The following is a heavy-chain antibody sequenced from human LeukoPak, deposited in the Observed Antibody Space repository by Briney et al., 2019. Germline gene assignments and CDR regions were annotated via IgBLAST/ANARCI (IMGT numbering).Heavy chain of an antibody. V-gene: IGHV3-23*01. Sequence: GGSLRLSCAASGFTFSSYAMSRVRQAPGKGLEWVSAISGSGGSTYYADSVKGRFTISRDNSKNTLYMEVNSLRAEDTAVYYCAREGGRTVAGTFDNWGQGTLVTVSS. D-gene: IGHD6-19*01. CDR3: AREGGRTVAGTFDN. J-gene: IGHJ4*02. CDR2: ISGSGGST. CDR1: GFTFSSYA.